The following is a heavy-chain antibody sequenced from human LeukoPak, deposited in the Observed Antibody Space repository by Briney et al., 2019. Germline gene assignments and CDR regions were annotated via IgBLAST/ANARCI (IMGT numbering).Heavy chain of an antibody. J-gene: IGHJ6*02. V-gene: IGHV1-18*01. D-gene: IGHD3-22*01. Sequence: ASVKVSCKASGYTFISYGISWVRQAPGQGLEWMGWISGYNGNTNYAQKLQGRATMTTDTSTSTAYMELRSLRSDDTAVYYCARDSYDSSGYYYYYGMDVWGQGTTVTVSS. CDR3: ARDSYDSSGYYYYYGMDV. CDR1: GYTFISYG. CDR2: ISGYNGNT.